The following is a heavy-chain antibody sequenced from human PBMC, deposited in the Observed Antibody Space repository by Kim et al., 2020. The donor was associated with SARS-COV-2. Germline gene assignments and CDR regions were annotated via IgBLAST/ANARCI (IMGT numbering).Heavy chain of an antibody. CDR1: GGTFSSYA. CDR3: ARGPKGPAAKWDFCWFDP. Sequence: SVKVSCKASGGTFSSYAISWVRQAPGQGLEWIGRIIPILGIANYAQKFQGRVTITADKSTSTAYMELSSLRSEDTAVYYCARGPKGPAAKWDFCWFDPWGQGTLVTVSS. J-gene: IGHJ5*02. V-gene: IGHV1-69*04. CDR2: IIPILGIA. D-gene: IGHD2-2*01.